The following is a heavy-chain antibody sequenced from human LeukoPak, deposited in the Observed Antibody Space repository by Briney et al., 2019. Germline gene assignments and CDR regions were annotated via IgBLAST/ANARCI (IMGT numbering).Heavy chain of an antibody. CDR2: ISPSGSHK. D-gene: IGHD3-22*01. CDR1: GFTFSSYI. CDR3: ARVSDSTPDEGS. J-gene: IGHJ5*01. Sequence: KPGGSLRLSCAASGFTFSSYIMNWVRQAPGKGLEWVSSISPSGSHKYYADSVKGRFTISRDNAKNSVSLQMNSLRAEDTAVYYCARVSDSTPDEGSWGQGTLVTVSS. V-gene: IGHV3-21*01.